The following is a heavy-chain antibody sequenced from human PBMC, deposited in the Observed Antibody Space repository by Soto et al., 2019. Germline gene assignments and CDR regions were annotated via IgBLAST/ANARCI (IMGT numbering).Heavy chain of an antibody. Sequence: GGSLRLSCAASGFTFSSYAMSWVRQAPGKGLEWVSAISGSGGSTYYADSVKGRFTISGDNSKNTLYLQMNSLRAEDTAVYYCAKARIAAAGLGPDFDYWGQGTLVTVYS. J-gene: IGHJ4*02. V-gene: IGHV3-23*01. D-gene: IGHD6-13*01. CDR1: GFTFSSYA. CDR2: ISGSGGST. CDR3: AKARIAAAGLGPDFDY.